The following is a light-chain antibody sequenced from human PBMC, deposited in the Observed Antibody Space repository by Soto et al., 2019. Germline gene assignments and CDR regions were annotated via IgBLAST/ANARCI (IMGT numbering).Light chain of an antibody. CDR3: SSYAGRNNVI. V-gene: IGLV2-8*01. Sequence: QSALTQPPSASGSPGQSVTISCTGTISDVGDYNYVSWYQQHPGKAPKLMIYEVTKRPSGVPDRFSGSKSGNTASLTVSGLRAEDEADYFCSSYAGRNNVIFGGGTKLTVL. CDR2: EVT. J-gene: IGLJ2*01. CDR1: ISDVGDYNY.